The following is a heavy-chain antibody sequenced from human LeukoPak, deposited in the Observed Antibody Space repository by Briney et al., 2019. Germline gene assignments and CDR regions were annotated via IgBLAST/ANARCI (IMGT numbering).Heavy chain of an antibody. J-gene: IGHJ4*02. V-gene: IGHV1-8*03. CDR2: MNPNSGNT. Sequence: ASVKVSCKASGYTFTSYDINWVRQATGQGLEWMGWMNPNSGNTGYAQKFQGRVTITRNTSISTAYMELSSLRSEDTAVYYCTRPAADSDFDYWGQGTLVTVSS. CDR3: TRPAADSDFDY. D-gene: IGHD6-13*01. CDR1: GYTFTSYD.